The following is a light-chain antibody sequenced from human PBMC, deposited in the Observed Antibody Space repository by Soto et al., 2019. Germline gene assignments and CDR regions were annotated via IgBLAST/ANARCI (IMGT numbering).Light chain of an antibody. CDR1: QSVSSGY. CDR3: QQYGSSPRT. V-gene: IGKV3-20*01. J-gene: IGKJ1*01. CDR2: GAS. Sequence: EIVLTQSPGTLSLSPGERATLSCRASQSVSSGYLAWYQQKPGQAPRLLIYGASSRATGIPDRFSGSGSGTDFTLTISTLEPEDFAMYYCQQYGSSPRTFGQGTKVESK.